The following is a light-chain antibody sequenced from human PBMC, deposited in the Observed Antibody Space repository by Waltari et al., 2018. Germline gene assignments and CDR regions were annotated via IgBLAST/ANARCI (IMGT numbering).Light chain of an antibody. V-gene: IGKV1-39*01. CDR2: AAS. J-gene: IGKJ2*01. Sequence: DIQMTQSPSSLSASVGDRVTITCRASQTISSYLNWYQQKPGKAPELLIYAASTLQGGAPSRFSGSGSGTDFTLTISSLQPEDFATYYGQQSYSTPDTFGQGTKLEIK. CDR3: QQSYSTPDT. CDR1: QTISSY.